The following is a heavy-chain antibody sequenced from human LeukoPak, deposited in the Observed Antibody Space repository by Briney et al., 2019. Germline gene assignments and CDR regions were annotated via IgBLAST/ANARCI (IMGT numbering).Heavy chain of an antibody. CDR2: IYSGGST. V-gene: IGHV3-66*01. D-gene: IGHD6-13*01. J-gene: IGHJ4*02. CDR1: GFTVSSNY. CDR3: ARGRAAAGTEYFDY. Sequence: TGGSLRLSCAASGFTVSSNYMSWVRQAPGKGLEWVSVIYSGGSTYYADSVKGRFTISRDNSKNTLYLQMNSLRAEDTAVYYCARGRAAAGTEYFDYWGQGTLVTVSS.